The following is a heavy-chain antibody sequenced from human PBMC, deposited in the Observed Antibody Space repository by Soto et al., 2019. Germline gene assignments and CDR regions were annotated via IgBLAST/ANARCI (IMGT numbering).Heavy chain of an antibody. CDR3: ARRPWLSGYYDY. CDR1: GYSFFSHW. D-gene: IGHD3-22*01. V-gene: IGHV5-51*01. J-gene: IGHJ4*02. Sequence: GESLKISCKGSGYSFFSHWIGWVRQMPGKGLEWVGIIYPADSETRYSPSFQGQVTISVDKSINTAYLQWSSLKASDTAMYYCARRPWLSGYYDYWGQGTLVTVSS. CDR2: IYPADSET.